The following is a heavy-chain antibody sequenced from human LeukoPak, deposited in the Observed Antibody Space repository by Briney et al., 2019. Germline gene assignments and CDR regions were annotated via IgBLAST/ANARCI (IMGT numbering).Heavy chain of an antibody. CDR3: AKEITYSSSWLDY. J-gene: IGHJ4*02. Sequence: GRSLRLSCAASGFTFSSYGMHWVRQAPGKGLEWVAVISYDGSNKYYADSVKGRFTISRDNSKNTLYLQMNSLRAEDTAVYYCAKEITYSSSWLDYWGQGTLVTVS. CDR2: ISYDGSNK. V-gene: IGHV3-30*18. D-gene: IGHD6-13*01. CDR1: GFTFSSYG.